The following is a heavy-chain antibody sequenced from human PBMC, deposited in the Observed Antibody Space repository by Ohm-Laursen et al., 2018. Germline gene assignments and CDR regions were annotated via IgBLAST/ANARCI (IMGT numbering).Heavy chain of an antibody. CDR1: GFTFSTYP. D-gene: IGHD3-16*01. CDR3: ARGSLNGLDV. V-gene: IGHV3-74*01. CDR2: ADSGGSAT. J-gene: IGHJ6*02. Sequence: SLRLSCAASGFTFSTYPMHWVRQGPGKGVVWVSRADSGGSATSYAGSVKGRFTISRDNAKNTLYLQMNSLRAEDTAVYYCARGSLNGLDVWGQGTTVTVSS.